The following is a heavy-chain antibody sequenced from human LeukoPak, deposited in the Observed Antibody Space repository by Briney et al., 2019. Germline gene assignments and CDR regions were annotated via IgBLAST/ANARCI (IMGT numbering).Heavy chain of an antibody. V-gene: IGHV1-2*06. Sequence: ASVKVSCKASGYTFTGYYMHWVRQAPGQGLEWMGRINPNSGGTNYAQKFQGRVTMTRDTSISTAYMELSRLRSDDTAVYYCARGDRYGCSGGSCYEWFDPWGQGTLVTVSS. CDR2: INPNSGGT. CDR3: ARGDRYGCSGGSCYEWFDP. D-gene: IGHD2-15*01. J-gene: IGHJ5*02. CDR1: GYTFTGYY.